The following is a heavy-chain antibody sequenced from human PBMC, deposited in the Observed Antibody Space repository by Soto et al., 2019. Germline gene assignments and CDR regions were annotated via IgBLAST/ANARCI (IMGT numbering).Heavy chain of an antibody. Sequence: EVQLLESGGGLVQPGGSLRLSCAASGFTFSSYAMSWVRQAPGKGLEWVSAISGSGGSTYYADSVKGRFTISRDNSKNTLYLQMNSLRAEDTAVYYCAKDTMVRGVMGVYYYYYGMDVWGQGTTVTVSS. CDR1: GFTFSSYA. J-gene: IGHJ6*02. CDR3: AKDTMVRGVMGVYYYYYGMDV. V-gene: IGHV3-23*01. D-gene: IGHD3-10*01. CDR2: ISGSGGST.